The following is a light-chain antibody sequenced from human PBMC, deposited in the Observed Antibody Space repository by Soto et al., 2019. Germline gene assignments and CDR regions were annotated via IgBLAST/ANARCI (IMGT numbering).Light chain of an antibody. CDR2: VAS. CDR1: QSVSSKF. V-gene: IGKV3-20*01. Sequence: EIVLTQSPGTLSLSPGERANLSCRARQSVSSKFLAWYQQKPGQAPRLLIYVASNRATGIPDRFSGSGSGTDFTLTISALEPEDFAVYSCQQYDTSPRRLGQGTKVDIK. CDR3: QQYDTSPRR. J-gene: IGKJ1*01.